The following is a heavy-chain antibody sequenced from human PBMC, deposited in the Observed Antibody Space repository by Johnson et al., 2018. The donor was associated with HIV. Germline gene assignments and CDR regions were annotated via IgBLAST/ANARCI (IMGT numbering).Heavy chain of an antibody. V-gene: IGHV3-9*01. CDR3: AKDSHYDSSGYLLLNAFDL. CDR2: ISWNSGSI. J-gene: IGHJ3*01. CDR1: QFTFSNYG. D-gene: IGHD3-22*01. Sequence: VQLVESGGGVVQPGRSLRLSCAASQFTFSNYGMHWVRQAPGKGLEWVSGISWNSGSIGYADSVKGRFTISRDNSKNTLYLQMNSLRTEDTALYYCAKDSHYDSSGYLLLNAFDLWGQGTMVTVSS.